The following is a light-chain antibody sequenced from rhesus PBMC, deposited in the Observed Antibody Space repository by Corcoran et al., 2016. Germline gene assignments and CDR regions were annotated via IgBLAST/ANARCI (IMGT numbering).Light chain of an antibody. CDR2: KAS. CDR3: QHGYGILYS. J-gene: IGKJ2*01. V-gene: IGKV1-25*01. CDR1: QGISNN. Sequence: DIQMTQSPSSLSASVGDRVTITCRASQGISNNLAWYQQKTGKVPKLLINKASTLQSGIPSRFSGSGSGTDFTLTISSLQPEDFATYYCQHGYGILYSFGQGTKVEIK.